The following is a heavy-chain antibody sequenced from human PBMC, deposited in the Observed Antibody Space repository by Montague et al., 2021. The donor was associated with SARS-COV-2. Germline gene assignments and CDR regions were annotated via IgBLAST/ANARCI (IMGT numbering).Heavy chain of an antibody. CDR3: ARGLSRYSSGKTPFLHSEMDV. Sequence: SETLSLTCTVSGGSISSYYWSWIRQPPGKGLEWIGYIYYSGSTNYNPSLKSRVTISVDTSKNQFSLKLSSVTAADTAVYYCARGLSRYSSGKTPFLHSEMDVWSQGTTVTVSS. CDR2: IYYSGST. CDR1: GGSISSYY. V-gene: IGHV4-59*01. D-gene: IGHD6-19*01. J-gene: IGHJ6*02.